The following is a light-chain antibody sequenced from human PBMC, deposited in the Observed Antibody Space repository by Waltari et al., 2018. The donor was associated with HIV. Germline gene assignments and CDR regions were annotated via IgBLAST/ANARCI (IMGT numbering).Light chain of an antibody. CDR3: SSYAGRDNRVV. J-gene: IGLJ2*01. CDR2: EVN. CDR1: GSDVGTYNY. V-gene: IGLV2-8*01. Sequence: QSALTQPPSASGSPGQSVTISCTGTGSDVGTYNYVSWYQQHPGKAPKRMIYEVNKRPSGVPDRCSGAKSGTVASLTVSGLQADDEADYYCSSYAGRDNRVVFGGGTKLTVL.